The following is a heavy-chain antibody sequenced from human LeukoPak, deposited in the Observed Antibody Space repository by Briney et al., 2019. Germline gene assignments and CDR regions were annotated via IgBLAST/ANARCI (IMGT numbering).Heavy chain of an antibody. CDR1: GYTFTSYY. CDR2: INPSGGST. Sequence: GASVKVSCKASGYTFTSYYMHWVRQAPGQGLEWMGIINPSGGSTSYAQKFQGRVTMTRDTSTSTVYMELSSLRSEDTAVYYCARDGSLRMDYGEGDWFDPWGQGTLVTVSS. V-gene: IGHV1-46*01. CDR3: ARDGSLRMDYGEGDWFDP. D-gene: IGHD4-17*01. J-gene: IGHJ5*02.